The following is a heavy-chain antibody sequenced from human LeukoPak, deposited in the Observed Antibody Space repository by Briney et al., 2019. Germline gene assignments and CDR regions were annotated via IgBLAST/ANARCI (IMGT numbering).Heavy chain of an antibody. V-gene: IGHV3-7*01. CDR2: IKQDGSEK. Sequence: GGSLRLSCAASGFTFSSYWMSWVRQAPGKGLEWVANIKQDGSEKYYVDSVKGRFTISRDNAKNSLYLQMNSLRAEDTAVYYCANIPWGALMVRGGAWGQGTLVTVSS. D-gene: IGHD3-10*01. CDR3: ANIPWGALMVRGGA. J-gene: IGHJ5*02. CDR1: GFTFSSYW.